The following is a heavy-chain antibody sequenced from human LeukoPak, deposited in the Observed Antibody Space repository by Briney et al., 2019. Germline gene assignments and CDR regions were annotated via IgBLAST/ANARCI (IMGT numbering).Heavy chain of an antibody. CDR2: INPNSGGT. CDR3: ARDRNTAIWDSDAFDS. CDR1: GYTFTGYY. Sequence: ASVKVSCKASGYTFTGYYMHWVRQAPGQGLEWMGWINPNSGGTNYAQKFQGRVTMTRDTSISTAYMELSRLRSDDTAVYYCARDRNTAIWDSDAFDSWGQGTMVTVSS. D-gene: IGHD5-18*01. V-gene: IGHV1-2*02. J-gene: IGHJ3*02.